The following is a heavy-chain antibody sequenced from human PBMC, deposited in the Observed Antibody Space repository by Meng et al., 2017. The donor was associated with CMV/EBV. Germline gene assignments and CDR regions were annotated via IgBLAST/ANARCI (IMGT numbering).Heavy chain of an antibody. Sequence: SGYTFTSYGISWVRQAPGQGLEWMGWISAYNGNTNYAQKLQGRVTMTTDTSTSTAYMELRSLRSDDTAVYYCARVAYSNSWYHAFDYWGQGTLVTVSS. D-gene: IGHD6-13*01. CDR2: ISAYNGNT. CDR1: GYTFTSYG. J-gene: IGHJ4*02. CDR3: ARVAYSNSWYHAFDY. V-gene: IGHV1-18*01.